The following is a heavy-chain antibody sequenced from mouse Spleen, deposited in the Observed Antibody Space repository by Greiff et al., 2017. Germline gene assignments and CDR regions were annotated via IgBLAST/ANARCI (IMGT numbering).Heavy chain of an antibody. Sequence: VKLQESGGGLVKPGGSLKLSCAASGFTFSSYTMSWVRQTPAKRLEWVATISSGGGNTYYPDSVKGRFTISRDNARNTLYLQMSSLRSEDTAMYYCARLRLPLYAMDYWGQGTSVTVSS. CDR1: GFTFSSYT. CDR3: ARLRLPLYAMDY. CDR2: ISSGGGNT. J-gene: IGHJ4*01. D-gene: IGHD2-2*01. V-gene: IGHV5-9*04.